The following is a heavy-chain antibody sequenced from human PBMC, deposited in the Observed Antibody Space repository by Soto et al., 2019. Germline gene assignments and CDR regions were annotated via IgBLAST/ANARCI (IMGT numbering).Heavy chain of an antibody. J-gene: IGHJ3*02. V-gene: IGHV3-73*01. CDR3: TRLRNWADDAFDI. CDR2: IRSKGNSYTT. D-gene: IGHD7-27*01. Sequence: GGSLRLSCAASGFTFSGSAMHWVRQASGKGLEWVGRIRSKGNSYTTAYAASVKGRFTISRDETKNTAYLQMNSLKTEDTAVYYCTRLRNWADDAFDIWGQGTMVTVSS. CDR1: GFTFSGSA.